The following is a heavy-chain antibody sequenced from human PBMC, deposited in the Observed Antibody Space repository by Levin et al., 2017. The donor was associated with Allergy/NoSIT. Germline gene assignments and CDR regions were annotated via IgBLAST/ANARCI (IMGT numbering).Heavy chain of an antibody. CDR2: LYSGGSP. CDR1: GFDITDYF. V-gene: IGHV3-66*01. Sequence: AGGSLRLSCAASGFDITDYFMNWVRQTPGKGLEWVSVLYSGGSPNYADSVKDRFTVSRDNSKNTLYLQMNGLRAEDTAVYYCARDPFGDSDAFDMWGQGTMVTVSS. D-gene: IGHD4-17*01. CDR3: ARDPFGDSDAFDM. J-gene: IGHJ3*02.